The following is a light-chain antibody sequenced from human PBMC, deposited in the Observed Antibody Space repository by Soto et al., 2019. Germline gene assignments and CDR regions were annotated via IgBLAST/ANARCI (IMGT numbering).Light chain of an antibody. CDR2: GNT. J-gene: IGLJ1*01. V-gene: IGLV1-40*01. CDR1: SSSIGAGYD. Sequence: QLVLTQPPSVSGAPGQRVSISCTGSSSSIGAGYDVHWYQQVPGAAPKLLIHGNTNRPSGVPDRFSGSRSGTSASLAITGLQAEDEADYYCQSYDSSLSGCVFGTGTKVTVL. CDR3: QSYDSSLSGCV.